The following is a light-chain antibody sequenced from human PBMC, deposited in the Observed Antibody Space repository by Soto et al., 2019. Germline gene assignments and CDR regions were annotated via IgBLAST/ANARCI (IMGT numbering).Light chain of an antibody. J-gene: IGLJ1*01. CDR3: SSYTSSSTYNYV. V-gene: IGLV2-14*01. CDR2: DVS. CDR1: SSDVGGYNY. Sequence: QSVLTQPASVSGSPEQSITISCTGTSSDVGGYNYVSWYQQHPGKAPKLMIYDVSNRPSGVSNRFSGSKSGNTASLTISGLQAEDEADYYCSSYTSSSTYNYVFGTWTKVTVL.